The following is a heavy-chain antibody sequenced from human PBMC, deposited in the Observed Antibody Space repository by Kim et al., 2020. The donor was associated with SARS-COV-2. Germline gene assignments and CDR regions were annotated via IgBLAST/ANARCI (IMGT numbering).Heavy chain of an antibody. CDR3: AKDPWRYCSSTSCYSRRGYSYGLFDY. J-gene: IGHJ4*02. Sequence: GGSLRLSCAASGFTFSSYAMSWVRQAPGKGLEWVSAISGSGGSTYYADSVKGRFTISRDNSKNTLYLQMNSLRAEDTAVYYCAKDPWRYCSSTSCYSRRGYSYGLFDYWGQGTLVTVSS. CDR2: ISGSGGST. D-gene: IGHD2-2*02. CDR1: GFTFSSYA. V-gene: IGHV3-23*01.